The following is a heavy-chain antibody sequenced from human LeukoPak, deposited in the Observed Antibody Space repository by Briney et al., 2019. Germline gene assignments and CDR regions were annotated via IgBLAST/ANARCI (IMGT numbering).Heavy chain of an antibody. CDR3: AREVYNADGWFDP. CDR2: IIPILGIA. CDR1: GGTFSSYA. D-gene: IGHD5-24*01. J-gene: IGHJ5*02. Sequence: GASVTVSCKASGGTFSSYAISWVRQAPGQGLEWMGRIIPILGIANYAQKFQGRDTITADKSTSAAYMELSSLRSEDTAVYYCAREVYNADGWFDPWGQGTLVTVSS. V-gene: IGHV1-69*04.